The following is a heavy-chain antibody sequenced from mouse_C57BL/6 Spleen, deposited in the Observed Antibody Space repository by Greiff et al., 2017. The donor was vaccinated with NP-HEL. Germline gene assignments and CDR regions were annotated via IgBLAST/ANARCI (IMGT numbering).Heavy chain of an antibody. J-gene: IGHJ1*03. V-gene: IGHV6-3*01. CDR1: GFTFSNYW. CDR3: TGGTTVGDWYFDV. Sequence: EVKVEESGGGLVQPGGSIKLSCVASGFTFSNYWMNWVRQSPEKGLEWVAQIRLKSDNYATHYAESVKGRFTISRDDSKSSVYLQMNNLRAEDTGIYYCTGGTTVGDWYFDVWGTGTTVTVSS. CDR2: IRLKSDNYAT. D-gene: IGHD1-1*01.